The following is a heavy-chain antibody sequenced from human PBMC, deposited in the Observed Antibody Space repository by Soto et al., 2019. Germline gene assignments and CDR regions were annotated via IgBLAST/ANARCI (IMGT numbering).Heavy chain of an antibody. CDR3: AAQTYDSSGYYDYYGLDV. V-gene: IGHV5-51*01. J-gene: IGHJ6*02. CDR1: GYSFTNHW. CDR2: TYPGDSDT. D-gene: IGHD3-22*01. Sequence: GESLKISCKGSGYSFTNHWIGWVRQMPGKGLEWIGITYPGDSDTKYSPSFRGQVTISADRSISTAYLQWSSLKASDTAMYYCAAQTYDSSGYYDYYGLDVWGQGTTVTVSS.